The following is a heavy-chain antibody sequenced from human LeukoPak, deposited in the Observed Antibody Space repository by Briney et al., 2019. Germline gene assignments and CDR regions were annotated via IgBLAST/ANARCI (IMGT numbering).Heavy chain of an antibody. V-gene: IGHV3-48*03. CDR3: ASRVGRLADAFDL. Sequence: GGSLRLSCSASGFTFINYEMNWVRQAPGKGLEWVSHITGSGTTIYYADSVRGRFTISRDNARNSLYLQLNSLRAEDTAVYYCASRVGRLADAFDLWGQGTMVTVSS. D-gene: IGHD3-9*01. J-gene: IGHJ3*01. CDR1: GFTFINYE. CDR2: ITGSGTTI.